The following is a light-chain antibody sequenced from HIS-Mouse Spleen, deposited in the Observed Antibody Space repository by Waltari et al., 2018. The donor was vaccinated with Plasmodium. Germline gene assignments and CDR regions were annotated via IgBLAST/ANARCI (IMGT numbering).Light chain of an antibody. CDR2: LGS. J-gene: IGKJ2*01. CDR3: MQALQTPRYT. V-gene: IGKV2-28*01. CDR1: QSLLHSNGYNY. Sequence: DIVMTQSPLSLPVTPGEPASISCRSSQSLLHSNGYNYLDWYQQKPGQSPQLLIYLGSNRASGVPDRFSGSGSGTDFTLKISRVEAEDVGVYYCMQALQTPRYTFGQGTKLEIK.